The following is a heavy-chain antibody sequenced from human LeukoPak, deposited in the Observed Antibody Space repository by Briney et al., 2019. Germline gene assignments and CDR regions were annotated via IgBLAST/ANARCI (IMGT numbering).Heavy chain of an antibody. V-gene: IGHV4-59*01. D-gene: IGHD2-2*01. J-gene: IGHJ4*02. CDR1: GGSISSYY. Sequence: SETLSLTCTVSGGSISSYYWSWIRQPPGKGLEWIGYIYYSGSTNYNPSLKSRVTKSVDTSKNQFSLKLSSVTAADTAVYYCARGSVVPAAIFGYWGQGTLVTVSS. CDR2: IYYSGST. CDR3: ARGSVVPAAIFGY.